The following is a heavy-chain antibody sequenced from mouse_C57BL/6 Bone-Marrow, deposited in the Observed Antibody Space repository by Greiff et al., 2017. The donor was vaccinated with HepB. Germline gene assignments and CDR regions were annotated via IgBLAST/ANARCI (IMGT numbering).Heavy chain of an antibody. CDR1: GYTFTSYG. J-gene: IGHJ1*03. V-gene: IGHV1-81*01. CDR2: IYPRSGNT. CDR3: ARRRYSNYWYFDV. Sequence: VQLQQSGAELARPGASVKLSCKASGYTFTSYGISWVKQRTGQGLEWIGEIYPRSGNTYYNEKFKGKATLTADKSSSTAYMELRSLTSEDSAVYFCARRRYSNYWYFDVWGTGTTVTVSS. D-gene: IGHD2-5*01.